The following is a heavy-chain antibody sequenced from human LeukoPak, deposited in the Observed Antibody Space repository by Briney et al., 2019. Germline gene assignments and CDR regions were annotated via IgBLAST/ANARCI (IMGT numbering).Heavy chain of an antibody. D-gene: IGHD2-2*01. J-gene: IGHJ4*02. CDR3: AEIPKGGYFDY. Sequence: PGGSLRLSCAASGFSFNNYAMNWVRQAPGKGLEWVSHISPSGDSTYYADSVKGRFTISRDSSKNTLSLQMNSLRAEDTAVYYCAEIPKGGYFDYWGQGTLVTVSS. V-gene: IGHV3-23*01. CDR2: ISPSGDST. CDR1: GFSFNNYA.